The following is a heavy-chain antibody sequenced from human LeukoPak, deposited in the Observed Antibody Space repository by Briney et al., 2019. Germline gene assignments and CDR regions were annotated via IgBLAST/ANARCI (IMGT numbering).Heavy chain of an antibody. CDR2: LYSSGST. V-gene: IGHV4-39*01. CDR1: GGSISSSTIYY. D-gene: IGHD4-17*01. Sequence: SETLSLTCTVSGGSISSSTIYYWGWIRQPPGKGLEWIGSLYSSGSTYYNPSLTSRVTISVDTSKNQFSLKLTSVTAADTAVYYCARHQIGDYFDYWGQGTLVTVSS. CDR3: ARHQIGDYFDY. J-gene: IGHJ4*02.